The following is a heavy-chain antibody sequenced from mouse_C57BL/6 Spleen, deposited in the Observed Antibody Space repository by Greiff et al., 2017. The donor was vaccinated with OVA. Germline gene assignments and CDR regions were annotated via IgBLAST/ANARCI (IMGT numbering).Heavy chain of an antibody. V-gene: IGHV1-82*01. CDR3: ASYYSNYGYFDV. J-gene: IGHJ1*03. CDR2: IYPGDGDT. Sequence: QVQLKQSGPELVKPGASVMISCKASGYAFSSSWMNWVKQRPGKGLEWIGRIYPGDGDTNYNGKFKGKATLTADKSSSTAYMQLSSLTSEDSAVYFCASYYSNYGYFDVWGTGTTVTVSS. D-gene: IGHD2-5*01. CDR1: GYAFSSSW.